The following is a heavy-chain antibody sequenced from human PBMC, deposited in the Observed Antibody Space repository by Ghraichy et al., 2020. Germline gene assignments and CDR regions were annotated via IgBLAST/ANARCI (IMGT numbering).Heavy chain of an antibody. Sequence: SETLSLTCSVSGGSVSSGIYYWTWIRQTPGKGLEWIGFVYTSGTTNHNPSLKSRVAMSLDTSKNQFSLRLTSVTAADTGVYYCARVPSAKWDLPYGMDVWGQRTTVTVSS. CDR2: VYTSGTT. V-gene: IGHV4-61*01. CDR3: ARVPSAKWDLPYGMDV. J-gene: IGHJ6*02. CDR1: GGSVSSGIYY. D-gene: IGHD1-26*01.